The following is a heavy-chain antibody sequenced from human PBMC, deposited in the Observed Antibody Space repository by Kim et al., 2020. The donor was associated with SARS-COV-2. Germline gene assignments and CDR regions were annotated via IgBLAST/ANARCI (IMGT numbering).Heavy chain of an antibody. V-gene: IGHV3-74*01. J-gene: IGHJ4*02. CDR2: GSST. CDR3: ARGLFDY. D-gene: IGHD3-16*01. Sequence: GSSTSYADSVKGRFTISRDNAKNTLYLQMNSLRAEDTAVYYCARGLFDYWGQGTLVTVSS.